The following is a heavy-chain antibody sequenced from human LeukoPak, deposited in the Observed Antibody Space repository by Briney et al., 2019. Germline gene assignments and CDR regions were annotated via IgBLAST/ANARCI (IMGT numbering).Heavy chain of an antibody. J-gene: IGHJ4*02. CDR2: ISHSGST. CDR1: GGSFSGNY. V-gene: IGHV4-34*01. Sequence: SETLSLTWAVYGGSFSGNYWTWIRQSPGKGLEWIGEISHSGSTYYNPSLKSRVTISLDTSKNHFSLKLTSVTAADTAVYYCARGVSDQNWGQGTLVTVSS. CDR3: ARGVSDQN.